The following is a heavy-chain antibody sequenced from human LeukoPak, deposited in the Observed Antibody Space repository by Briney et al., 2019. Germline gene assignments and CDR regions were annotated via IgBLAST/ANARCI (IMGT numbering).Heavy chain of an antibody. J-gene: IGHJ4*02. CDR3: ARHYCTTTSCPWGY. V-gene: IGHV4-39*01. D-gene: IGHD2-2*01. Sequence: SETLSLTCTVSGGSISSSGYHWAWIRQPPGKGLEWIGSIYYSGSTYYNPSLKSRVTISVDTSKNQFSLKLNPVTAADTAVYYCARHYCTTTSCPWGYWGQGTLVSVSS. CDR1: GGSISSSGYH. CDR2: IYYSGST.